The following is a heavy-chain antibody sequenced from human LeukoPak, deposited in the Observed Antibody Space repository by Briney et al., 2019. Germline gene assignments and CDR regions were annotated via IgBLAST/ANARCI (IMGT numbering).Heavy chain of an antibody. CDR2: IYYSGTT. Sequence: TPSETLSLTCTVSGASISTIISDWGWIRQTPGKGREWFGSIYYSGTTYYNPSLKSRVTISVDTSKNQFSLKLSSVTAADTAVYYCARDGAAAGSTLYYYYGMDVWGQGTTVTVSS. D-gene: IGHD6-13*01. CDR1: GASISTIISD. CDR3: ARDGAAAGSTLYYYYGMDV. J-gene: IGHJ6*02. V-gene: IGHV4-39*07.